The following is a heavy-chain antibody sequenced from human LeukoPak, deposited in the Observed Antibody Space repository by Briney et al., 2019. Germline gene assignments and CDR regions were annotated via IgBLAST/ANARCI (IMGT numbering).Heavy chain of an antibody. CDR1: GFTFSGHE. CDR3: ARDPRLNWNDALNYNYYGMDV. J-gene: IGHJ6*02. D-gene: IGHD1-1*01. V-gene: IGHV3-48*03. CDR2: ISSGGTTI. Sequence: TGGSLRLSCAVSGFTFSGHEMNWVRQAPGKGLEWVSYISSGGTTIYYADSVKGRFTISRDNAKNSLYLQMNSLRAEDTAVYFCARDPRLNWNDALNYNYYGMDVWGQGTTVTVSS.